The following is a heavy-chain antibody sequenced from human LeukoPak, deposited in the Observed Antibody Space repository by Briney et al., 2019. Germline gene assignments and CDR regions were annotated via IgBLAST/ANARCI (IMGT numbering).Heavy chain of an antibody. Sequence: GGSLRLSCAASEFTFSTYWMSWVRQAPGKGLEWVVNIRQDGREIYYVDSVKGRFTISRDNAKNSLYLQMNSLRAEDTAVYYCARDKITGASSFDHWGQGTLVTVSS. V-gene: IGHV3-7*04. J-gene: IGHJ4*02. D-gene: IGHD1-14*01. CDR1: EFTFSTYW. CDR2: IRQDGREI. CDR3: ARDKITGASSFDH.